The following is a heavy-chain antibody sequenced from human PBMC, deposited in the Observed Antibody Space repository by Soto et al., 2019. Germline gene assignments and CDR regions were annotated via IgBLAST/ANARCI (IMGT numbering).Heavy chain of an antibody. V-gene: IGHV5-51*01. CDR2: IYPGDSDT. D-gene: IGHD2-21*02. CDR3: ARQIVVVTTDSAFDY. Sequence: PGESLKIFCKGSGYSFTSYWIGWVRQMPGKGLEWMGIIYPGDSDTRYSPSFQGQVTISADKSISTAYLQWSSLKASDTAMYYCARQIVVVTTDSAFDYWGQGTLVTVSS. J-gene: IGHJ4*02. CDR1: GYSFTSYW.